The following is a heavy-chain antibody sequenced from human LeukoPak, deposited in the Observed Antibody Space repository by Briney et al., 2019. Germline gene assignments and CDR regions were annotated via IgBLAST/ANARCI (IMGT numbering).Heavy chain of an antibody. V-gene: IGHV3-23*01. Sequence: GRSLRLSCAASVFTFSSYAMSWVRQAPGKGLEWGSAISGSGGSTYYADTVKGRFTISRDNSKNTLYLQMHSLRAEDTAVYYCAKDQASHYYGSGSYTNHWGHGTLVTVSS. CDR1: VFTFSSYA. D-gene: IGHD3-10*01. CDR2: ISGSGGST. CDR3: AKDQASHYYGSGSYTNH. J-gene: IGHJ5*02.